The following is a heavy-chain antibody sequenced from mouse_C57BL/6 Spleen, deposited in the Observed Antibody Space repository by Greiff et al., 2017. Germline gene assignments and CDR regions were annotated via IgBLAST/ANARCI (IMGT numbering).Heavy chain of an antibody. J-gene: IGHJ2*02. Sequence: QVQLQQPGAELVKPGASVKLSCKASGYTFTSYWMHWVKQRPGQGLEWIGMIHPNSGSTNYNEKFKSQATLTVEQSSHTAYMQLLSLTSDDSSVDYCARGSYRNDFDDGGQGTSLTVSS. V-gene: IGHV1-64*01. CDR3: ARGSYRNDFDD. CDR1: GYTFTSYW. CDR2: IHPNSGST. D-gene: IGHD2-14*01.